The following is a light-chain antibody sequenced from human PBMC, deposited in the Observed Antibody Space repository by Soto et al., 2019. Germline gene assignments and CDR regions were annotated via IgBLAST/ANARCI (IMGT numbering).Light chain of an antibody. CDR3: QQYNSWPPIT. CDR1: QSVRTK. J-gene: IGKJ5*01. CDR2: GAS. Sequence: EIVMTQSPDTLYVSPGEGSTLXXRASQSVRTKLAWYQQKAGQAPRLLXYGASTRATGIPDRFSGSGSGTEFTLTISSLQSEDFAVYYCQQYNSWPPITFGQGTRLEIK. V-gene: IGKV3-15*01.